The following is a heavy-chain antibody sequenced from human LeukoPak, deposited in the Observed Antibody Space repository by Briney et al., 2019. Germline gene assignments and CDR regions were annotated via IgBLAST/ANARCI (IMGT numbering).Heavy chain of an antibody. D-gene: IGHD5-12*01. CDR3: ATLVATTQFDY. Sequence: GGSLRLSCAASGFTFSTYWMSWVRQAPGKGLEWVANIKQDGSEKYYVDSVKGRFTISRDNAKNSLYLQMNSLRAEDTAVYYCATLVATTQFDYWGQGSLVTVSS. CDR1: GFTFSTYW. CDR2: IKQDGSEK. V-gene: IGHV3-7*01. J-gene: IGHJ4*02.